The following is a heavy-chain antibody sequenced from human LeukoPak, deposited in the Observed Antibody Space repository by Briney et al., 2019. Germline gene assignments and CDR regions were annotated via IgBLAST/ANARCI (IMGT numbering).Heavy chain of an antibody. J-gene: IGHJ6*03. V-gene: IGHV4-59*01. Sequence: SETLSLTCTVSGGSISSYYWSWIRQPPGKGLEWIGYIYYSGSTNYNPSLKSRVTISVDTSKNQFALKLSAVTAADTAVYYCARVVVTGLYYHYYIDVWGKGTTVTVSS. CDR3: ARVVVTGLYYHYYIDV. D-gene: IGHD4-23*01. CDR1: GGSISSYY. CDR2: IYYSGST.